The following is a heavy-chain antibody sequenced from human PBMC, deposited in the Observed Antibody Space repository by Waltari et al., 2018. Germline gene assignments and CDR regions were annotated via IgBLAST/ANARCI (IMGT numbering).Heavy chain of an antibody. Sequence: QVQLQESGPGLVKPSETLSLTCTVSGGSISSYSWSWIRQPPGKGLEWIGYIYYSGSTNYHPSLKSRVTISGDTSKNQFSLKLSSVTAADTAVYYCARSSGPWDFDYWGQGTLVTVSS. CDR1: GGSISSYS. CDR2: IYYSGST. V-gene: IGHV4-59*01. CDR3: ARSSGPWDFDY. J-gene: IGHJ4*02. D-gene: IGHD3-10*01.